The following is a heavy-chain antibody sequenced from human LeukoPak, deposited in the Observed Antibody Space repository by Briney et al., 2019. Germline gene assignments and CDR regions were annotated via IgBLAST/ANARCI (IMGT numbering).Heavy chain of an antibody. J-gene: IGHJ4*02. D-gene: IGHD2-15*01. V-gene: IGHV3-74*01. CDR2: INSDGSST. Sequence: GSLRLSCAASGFTFSSYWMHWVRQAPGKGLVWIARINSDGSSTSYADSVKGRFTISRDSSKNTLYLQMNSLRAEDAAVYYCAKAPVTTCSGAYCYPFDYWGQGTLVTVSS. CDR3: AKAPVTTCSGAYCYPFDY. CDR1: GFTFSSYW.